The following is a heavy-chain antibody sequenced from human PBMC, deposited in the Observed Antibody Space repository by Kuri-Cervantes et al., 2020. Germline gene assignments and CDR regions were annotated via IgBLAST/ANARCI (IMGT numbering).Heavy chain of an antibody. J-gene: IGHJ4*02. Sequence: GGSLRLSCAASGFTFSSYSMNWVRQAPGKGLEWVSSISSSSSYIYYADSVKGRFTISRDNAKNSLYLQMNSLRAEDTALYYCAKGGWAGSGSYYPFDYWGQGTLVTVSS. D-gene: IGHD3-10*01. V-gene: IGHV3-21*04. CDR2: ISSSSSYI. CDR3: AKGGWAGSGSYYPFDY. CDR1: GFTFSSYS.